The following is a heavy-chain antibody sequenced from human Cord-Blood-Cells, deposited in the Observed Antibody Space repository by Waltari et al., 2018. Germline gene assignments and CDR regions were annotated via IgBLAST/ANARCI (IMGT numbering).Heavy chain of an antibody. CDR1: AFSLSTSGVG. CDR2: IYWDDDK. Sequence: QITLKESGPTLVKPTQTLTLTCTFSAFSLSTSGVGVGWIRQPPGKAPEWLALIYWDDDKRYSPSLKSRLTITKDTSKNQVVLTMTNMDPVDTATYYCAHSPAHGGSIAAFDIWGQGTMVTVSS. CDR3: AHSPAHGGSIAAFDI. J-gene: IGHJ3*02. D-gene: IGHD3-16*01. V-gene: IGHV2-5*02.